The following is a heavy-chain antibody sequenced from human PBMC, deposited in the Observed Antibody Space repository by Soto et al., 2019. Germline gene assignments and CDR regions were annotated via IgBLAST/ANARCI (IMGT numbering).Heavy chain of an antibody. D-gene: IGHD6-6*01. Sequence: ASVKVSCKASGYTFTGYYMHWVRQAPGQGLEWMGWINPNSGGTNYAQKFQGWVTMTRDTSISTAYMELSRLRSDDTAVYYCAREGVDYSSSFLFDLWGKRTLVTVSS. V-gene: IGHV1-2*04. CDR2: INPNSGGT. J-gene: IGHJ5*02. CDR3: AREGVDYSSSFLFDL. CDR1: GYTFTGYY.